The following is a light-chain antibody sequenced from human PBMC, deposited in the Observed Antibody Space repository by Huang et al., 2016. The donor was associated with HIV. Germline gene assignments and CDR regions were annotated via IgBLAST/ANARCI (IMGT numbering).Light chain of an antibody. CDR1: QSVSSN. Sequence: EIVMTQSPATLSVSPGERATLSCRASQSVSSNLAWYQQKPGQAPRLLLYCASPRATGIPARFSGSGSGTEFTLTISSLQSEDFAVYYCQQYNNWPPWTFGQGTKVEIK. CDR3: QQYNNWPPWT. V-gene: IGKV3-15*01. CDR2: CAS. J-gene: IGKJ1*01.